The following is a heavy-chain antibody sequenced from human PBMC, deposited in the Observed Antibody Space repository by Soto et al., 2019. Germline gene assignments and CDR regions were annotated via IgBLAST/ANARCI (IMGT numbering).Heavy chain of an antibody. CDR1: GVSVSTYD. CDR3: AKWFAACRD. D-gene: IGHD3-10*01. CDR2: VYYTGST. J-gene: IGHJ4*02. Sequence: PSDRLSITCNVSGVSVSTYDWSWIRQPPGKGLEWIGYVYYTGSTNYNPSLKSRVTMSVDTSKNQFALKMSSVTAADTAVYYCAKWFAACRDSGQGTLGSVSS. V-gene: IGHV4-59*02.